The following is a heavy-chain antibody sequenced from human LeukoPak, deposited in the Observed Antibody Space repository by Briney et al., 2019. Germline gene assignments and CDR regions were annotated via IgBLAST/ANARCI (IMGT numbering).Heavy chain of an antibody. V-gene: IGHV3-48*01. D-gene: IGHD5-24*01. CDR3: ARGRRDGYNLLDAFDI. J-gene: IGHJ3*02. CDR1: GFTFSSYG. CDR2: ISSSSSTI. Sequence: PGGSLRLSCAASGFTFSSYGMTWVRQAPGKGLEWVSYISSSSSTIYYADSVKGRFTISRDNAKNSLYLQLNSLRAEDTAVYYCARGRRDGYNLLDAFDIWGQGTVVTVSS.